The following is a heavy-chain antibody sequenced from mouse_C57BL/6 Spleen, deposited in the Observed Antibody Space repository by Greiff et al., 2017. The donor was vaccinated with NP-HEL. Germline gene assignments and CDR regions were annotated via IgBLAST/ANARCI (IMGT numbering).Heavy chain of an antibody. Sequence: QVQLKQPGAELVMPGASVKLSCKASGYTFTSYWMHWVKQRPGQGLEWIGEIDPSDSYTNYNQKFKGKSTLTVDKSSSTAYMQLSSLTSEDSAVYYCARGGRPYYFDYWGQGTTLTVSS. J-gene: IGHJ2*01. CDR3: ARGGRPYYFDY. CDR2: IDPSDSYT. CDR1: GYTFTSYW. V-gene: IGHV1-69*01.